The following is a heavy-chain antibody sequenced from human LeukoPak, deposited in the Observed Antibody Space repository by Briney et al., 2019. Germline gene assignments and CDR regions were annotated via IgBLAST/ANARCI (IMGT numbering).Heavy chain of an antibody. CDR1: GFTFSDSY. CDR3: ALGLVTDY. D-gene: IGHD3-9*01. CDR2: IYSGGST. V-gene: IGHV3-66*01. Sequence: GGSLRLSCAASGFTFSDSYMSGIRQAPGKGLEWVSVIYSGGSTYYADSVKGRFTISRDNSKNTLYLQMNSLRVEDTAVYYCALGLVTDYWGQGTLVTVSS. J-gene: IGHJ4*02.